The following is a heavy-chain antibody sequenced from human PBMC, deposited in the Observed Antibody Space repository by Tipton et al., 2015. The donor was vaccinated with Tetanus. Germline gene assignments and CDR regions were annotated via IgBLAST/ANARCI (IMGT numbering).Heavy chain of an antibody. CDR3: AGVLRGTVNYFDY. Sequence: NYNPSLKSRVTISVDTSKKQFSLKLSSVTAADTAVYYCAGVLRGTVNYFDYWDQGTLVTVSS. D-gene: IGHD4-17*01. J-gene: IGHJ4*02. V-gene: IGHV4-59*01.